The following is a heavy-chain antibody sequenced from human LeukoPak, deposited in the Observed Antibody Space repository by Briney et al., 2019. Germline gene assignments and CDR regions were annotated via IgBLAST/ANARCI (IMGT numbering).Heavy chain of an antibody. CDR2: MNPNSGNT. CDR3: VRNNDGFNI. CDR1: GYTFTSYD. V-gene: IGHV1-8*01. J-gene: IGHJ3*02. Sequence: ASVKVSCKASGYTFTSYDIGWVRQATGQGLEWMGWMNPNSGNTGYAQKFQGRVTMTRDTSISTAYMELSSLRFEDTAMYYCVRNNDGFNIWGQGTMVTVSS.